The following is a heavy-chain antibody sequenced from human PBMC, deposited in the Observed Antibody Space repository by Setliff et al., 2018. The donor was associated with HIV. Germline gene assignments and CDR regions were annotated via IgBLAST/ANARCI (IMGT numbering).Heavy chain of an antibody. CDR2: IYWNDDK. Sequence: SGPTLVNPTQTLTLTCTFSGFSLTTTGVGVGWIRQPPGKALEWLAVIYWNDDKSYSPSLKNRVTIAKDASKNQVVLTMTHMDPVDTATYYCAHIVRSGWYPGDMDVWGQGTPVTVSS. CDR1: GFSLTTTGVG. D-gene: IGHD6-19*01. V-gene: IGHV2-5*01. CDR3: AHIVRSGWYPGDMDV. J-gene: IGHJ6*02.